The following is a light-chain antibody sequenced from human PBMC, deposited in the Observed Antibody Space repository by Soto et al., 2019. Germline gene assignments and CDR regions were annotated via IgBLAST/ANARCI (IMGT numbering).Light chain of an antibody. CDR2: DDN. CDR3: ATWDDSLNGYV. J-gene: IGLJ1*01. Sequence: QSVLTQPPSVSAAPGQKVTISCSGSSSNIGGNSVSWYQQLPGTAPKLLIYDDNKRPSGIPDRFSGSRSGTSASLAISGLRSEDESDYYCATWDDSLNGYVFGPGTKVTVL. CDR1: SSNIGGNS. V-gene: IGLV1-51*01.